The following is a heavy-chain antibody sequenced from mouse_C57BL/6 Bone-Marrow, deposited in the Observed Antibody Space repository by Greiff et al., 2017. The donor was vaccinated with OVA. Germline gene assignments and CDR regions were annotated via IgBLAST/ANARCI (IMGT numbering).Heavy chain of an antibody. CDR1: GYTFTSYG. V-gene: IGHV1-81*01. J-gene: IGHJ4*01. CDR3: ARRGGDAMDY. Sequence: VKLMESGAELARPGASVKLSCKASGYTFTSYGISWVKQRTGQGLEWIGEIYPRSGNTYYNEKFKGKATLTADKSSSTAYMGLRSLTSEDSAVYFWARRGGDAMDYWGQGTSVTVSS. CDR2: IYPRSGNT.